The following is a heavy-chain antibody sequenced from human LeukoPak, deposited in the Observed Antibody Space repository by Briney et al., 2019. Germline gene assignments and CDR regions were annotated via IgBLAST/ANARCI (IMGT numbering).Heavy chain of an antibody. V-gene: IGHV1-69*05. CDR1: GSTFSSYA. CDR3: ARGGLLPNNWFDP. J-gene: IGHJ5*02. Sequence: SVKVSCKASGSTFSSYAISWVRQAPGQGLEWMGGIIPIFGTANYAQKFQGRVTITTDESTSTAYMELSSLRSEDTAVYYCARGGLLPNNWFDPWGQGTLVTVSS. CDR2: IIPIFGTA. D-gene: IGHD2-8*01.